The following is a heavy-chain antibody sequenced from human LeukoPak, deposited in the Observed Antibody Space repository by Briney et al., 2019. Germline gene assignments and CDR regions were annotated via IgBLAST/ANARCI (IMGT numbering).Heavy chain of an antibody. CDR2: IYHSGST. CDR1: GGSVSSYY. Sequence: SETLSLTCTVSGGSVSSYYWSWIRQPPGKGLEWIGYIYHSGSTNYNPSLKSRVSISLDTSKNQFSLRLSSVTAADTAVYYCARDPGSFLDYWGQGTLVTVSS. V-gene: IGHV4-59*02. D-gene: IGHD1-26*01. J-gene: IGHJ4*02. CDR3: ARDPGSFLDY.